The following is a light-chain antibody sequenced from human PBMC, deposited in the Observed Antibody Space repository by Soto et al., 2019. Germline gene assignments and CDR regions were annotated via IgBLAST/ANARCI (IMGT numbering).Light chain of an antibody. J-gene: IGKJ5*01. Sequence: DIQMTQSPSSVSASVGDRVTITCRASQTISTNVAWYQQKPGKAPKLLIYAASSLQSGVPPRFSGSGSGTYFTLTITSLQPEDFAIYFCLQANRVPLSFGQGTRLEIK. CDR3: LQANRVPLS. CDR1: QTISTN. CDR2: AAS. V-gene: IGKV1-12*01.